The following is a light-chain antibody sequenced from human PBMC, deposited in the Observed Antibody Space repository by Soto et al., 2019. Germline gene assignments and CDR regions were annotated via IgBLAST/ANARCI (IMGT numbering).Light chain of an antibody. J-gene: IGKJ5*01. Sequence: DIQMPQSPSSLSASVGDRVTITCRARQSIAGYLSWYQQRPGKAPKFLIYSASSLQRGVPSRFSGSGSGTDFSLTINGLQPEDFATYFCQQSFSVPITFGQGTRLEIK. V-gene: IGKV1-39*01. CDR3: QQSFSVPIT. CDR1: QSIAGY. CDR2: SAS.